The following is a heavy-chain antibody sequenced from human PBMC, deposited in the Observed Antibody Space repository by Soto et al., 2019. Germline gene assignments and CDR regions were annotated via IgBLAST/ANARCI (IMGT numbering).Heavy chain of an antibody. Sequence: SETLSLTCTVSGGSISSYYWSWIRQPPGKGLEWIGYIYYSGSTNYNPSLKSRVTISVDTSKNQFSLKLSSVTAADTAVYYCARVGYCTNGVCYTWFDPWGQGTLVTVSS. CDR2: IYYSGST. J-gene: IGHJ5*02. CDR3: ARVGYCTNGVCYTWFDP. D-gene: IGHD2-8*01. CDR1: GGSISSYY. V-gene: IGHV4-59*01.